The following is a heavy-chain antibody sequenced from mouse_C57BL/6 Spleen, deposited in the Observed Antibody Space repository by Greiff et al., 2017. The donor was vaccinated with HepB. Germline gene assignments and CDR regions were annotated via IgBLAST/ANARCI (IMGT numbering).Heavy chain of an antibody. V-gene: IGHV1-64*01. CDR3: ARREDYGIVAY. Sequence: QVQLQQPGAELVKPGASVKLSCKASGYTFTSYWMHWVKQRPGQGLEWIGMIHPNSGSTNYNEKFKSKATLTVDKSSSTAYMQLSSLTSEDSAVYYCARREDYGIVAYWGQGTLVTVSA. J-gene: IGHJ3*01. CDR2: IHPNSGST. D-gene: IGHD1-1*01. CDR1: GYTFTSYW.